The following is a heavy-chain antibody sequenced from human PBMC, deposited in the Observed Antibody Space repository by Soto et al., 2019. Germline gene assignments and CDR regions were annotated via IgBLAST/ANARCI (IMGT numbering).Heavy chain of an antibody. J-gene: IGHJ6*02. D-gene: IGHD3-3*01. CDR1: GDTFTSYD. V-gene: IGHV1-8*01. CDR3: ARGRGLDYDFWSGYYPVEYYYYYGMDV. CDR2: MNPNSGNT. Sequence: ASVQVSCRATGDTFTSYDIKWWLQATGQGLEWMGWMNPNSGNTGYAQKFQGRVTMTRNTSISTAYMELSSLRSEDTAVYYCARGRGLDYDFWSGYYPVEYYYYYGMDVWGQGTTVTVSS.